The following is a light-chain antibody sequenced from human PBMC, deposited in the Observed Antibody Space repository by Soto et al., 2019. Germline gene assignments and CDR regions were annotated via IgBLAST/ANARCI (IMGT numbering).Light chain of an antibody. J-gene: IGLJ3*02. CDR3: SSYTSSSTRV. CDR2: DVS. Sequence: ALTQPASVSGSPGQSITISCTGTSSDVGGYNFVSWYQQHPGKAPKLMIYDVSNRPSGVSNRFSGSKSGNTASLTISGLQAEDEADYYCSSYTSSSTRVFGGGTKLTVL. V-gene: IGLV2-14*01. CDR1: SSDVGGYNF.